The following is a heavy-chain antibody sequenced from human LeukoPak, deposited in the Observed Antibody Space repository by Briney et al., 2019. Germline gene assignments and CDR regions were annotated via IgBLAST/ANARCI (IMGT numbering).Heavy chain of an antibody. J-gene: IGHJ4*02. D-gene: IGHD3-9*01. CDR3: AREQTSYYDILTGYRYFDY. V-gene: IGHV4-61*01. Sequence: SETLSLTCTVSGGSVSSGSYYWSWIRQPPGKGLERIGYIYYSGSTNYNPSLKSRVTISVDTSKNQFSLKLSSVTAADTAVYYCAREQTSYYDILTGYRYFDYWGQGTLVTVSS. CDR1: GGSVSSGSYY. CDR2: IYYSGST.